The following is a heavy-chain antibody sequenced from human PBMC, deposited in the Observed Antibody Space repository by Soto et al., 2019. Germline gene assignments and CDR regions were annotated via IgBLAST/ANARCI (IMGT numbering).Heavy chain of an antibody. CDR2: IYYSGSN. J-gene: IGHJ4*02. CDR1: GGSVSSGSYY. CDR3: AREGDRTANSFDC. Sequence: QVQLQESGPGLVKPSETLSLTCTVSGGSVSSGSYYWSWIRKPPGRGLAWIGYIYYSGSNHYHPSLKSRVSISQETSKSQFSLKLSSVTAADKAVYYCAREGDRTANSFDCWVAGTLVTVSS. V-gene: IGHV4-61*01. D-gene: IGHD1-1*01.